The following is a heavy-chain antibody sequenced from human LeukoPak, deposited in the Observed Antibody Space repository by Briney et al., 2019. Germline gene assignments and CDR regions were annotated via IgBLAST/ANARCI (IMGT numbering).Heavy chain of an antibody. Sequence: GGSLRLSCAASGFTFSSYSMNWVRQAPGKGLEWVSSISSSSSYIYYADSVKGRYTISRDNAKNSLYLQMNSLRAEDTAIYYCARDEYYYYDSSGYVPDYWGQGTLVTVSS. CDR2: ISSSSSYI. D-gene: IGHD3-22*01. V-gene: IGHV3-21*01. CDR1: GFTFSSYS. J-gene: IGHJ4*02. CDR3: ARDEYYYYDSSGYVPDY.